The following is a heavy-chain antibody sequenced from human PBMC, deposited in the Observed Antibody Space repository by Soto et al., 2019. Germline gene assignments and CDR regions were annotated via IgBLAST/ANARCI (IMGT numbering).Heavy chain of an antibody. CDR2: IGPESGAT. J-gene: IGHJ4*02. CDR3: GRGRSGQIVVFH. Sequence: SVKVSCKASGYTFTGHYIHWVRQAPEQVPEWMGEIGPESGATRYAQRFQGRVTMTRDMSITTVYMELNNLRPDDTAVYYCGRGRSGQIVVFHWGQGTPVTVSS. CDR1: GYTFTGHY. D-gene: IGHD5-12*01. V-gene: IGHV1-2*02.